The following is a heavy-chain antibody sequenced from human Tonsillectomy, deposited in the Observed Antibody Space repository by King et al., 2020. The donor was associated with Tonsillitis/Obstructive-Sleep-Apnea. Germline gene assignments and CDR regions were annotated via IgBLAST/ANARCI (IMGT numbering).Heavy chain of an antibody. Sequence: VQLVESGGGLVKPGGSLRLSCAASGFSFSAYAMTWFRRAPGKGLEWVSSISGDGGYIYYADSVRGRFTISRDNAKNSLYLQLDSLRAEDTAVYYCARPSYGSGVYYYFYMDVWGKGTTVAGS. CDR2: ISGDGGYI. J-gene: IGHJ6*03. CDR3: ARPSYGSGVYYYFYMDV. CDR1: GFSFSAYA. V-gene: IGHV3-21*01. D-gene: IGHD3-10*01.